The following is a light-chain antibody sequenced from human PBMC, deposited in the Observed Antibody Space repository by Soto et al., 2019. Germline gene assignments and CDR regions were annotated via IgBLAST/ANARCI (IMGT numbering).Light chain of an antibody. V-gene: IGKV3-20*01. CDR1: QTVSRMY. CDR2: GTS. J-gene: IGKJ1*01. CDR3: QQYGSSGT. Sequence: EIVLTQSPATVSLSPGERATLCFRASQTVSRMYLSWFQQKPGQAPRLLIYGTSTRATGIPDRFSGSGSGTDFTLTISRLEPEDFAVYYCQQYGSSGTFGQGTKVDIK.